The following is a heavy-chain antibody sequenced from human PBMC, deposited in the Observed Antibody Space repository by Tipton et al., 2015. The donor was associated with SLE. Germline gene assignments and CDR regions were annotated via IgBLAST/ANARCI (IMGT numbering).Heavy chain of an antibody. CDR3: AGGIAAAGDY. D-gene: IGHD6-13*01. J-gene: IGHJ4*02. Sequence: TLSLTCTVSGGSISSSSYYWGWIRQPPGKGLEWIGSIYYSGSTYYNPSLKSRVTISVDTSKNQFSLKLSSVTAADTAVYYCAGGIAAAGDYWGQGTLVTVSS. CDR2: IYYSGST. V-gene: IGHV4-39*07. CDR1: GGSISSSSYY.